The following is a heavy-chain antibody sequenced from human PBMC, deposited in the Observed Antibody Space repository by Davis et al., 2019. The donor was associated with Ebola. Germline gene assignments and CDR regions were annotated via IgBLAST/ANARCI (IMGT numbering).Heavy chain of an antibody. Sequence: AASVKVSCKASGGTFSSDAISWVRQAPGQGLEWMGGTIPKFNLAQYTQKFQGRVTITADESTTTAYMEMSRLTAEDTAVYYCARLYGSGTTIDSWGQGTLVTVSS. CDR1: GGTFSSDA. CDR3: ARLYGSGTTIDS. CDR2: TIPKFNLA. J-gene: IGHJ4*02. V-gene: IGHV1-69*13. D-gene: IGHD3-10*01.